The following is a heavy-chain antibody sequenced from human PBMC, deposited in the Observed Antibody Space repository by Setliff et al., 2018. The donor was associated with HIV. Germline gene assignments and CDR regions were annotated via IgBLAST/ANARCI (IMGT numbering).Heavy chain of an antibody. CDR2: IYPGDSDT. D-gene: IGHD2-2*01. Sequence: PGESLKISCKGSGYSFTSYWIAWVRQMPGKGLEWMGIIYPGDSDTRYSPSFQGQVTISADKSISTAFLQWSSLKASDTAMYYCARLIYCSSTSCFGAFDIWGQGTMVTVSS. CDR3: ARLIYCSSTSCFGAFDI. V-gene: IGHV5-51*01. CDR1: GYSFTSYW. J-gene: IGHJ3*02.